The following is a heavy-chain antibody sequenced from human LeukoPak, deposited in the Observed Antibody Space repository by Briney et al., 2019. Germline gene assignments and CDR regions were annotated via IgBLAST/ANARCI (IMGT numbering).Heavy chain of an antibody. D-gene: IGHD7-27*01. Sequence: QTGGSLRLSCAASGFTFSSYAMSWVRQAPGKGLEWVSAISGSGGSTYYADSVKGRFTTSRDNSKNTLYLQMNSLRAEDTAVYYCAKAPTQLRNWGVLYNWFDPWGQGTLVTVSS. J-gene: IGHJ5*02. CDR3: AKAPTQLRNWGVLYNWFDP. CDR1: GFTFSSYA. V-gene: IGHV3-23*01. CDR2: ISGSGGST.